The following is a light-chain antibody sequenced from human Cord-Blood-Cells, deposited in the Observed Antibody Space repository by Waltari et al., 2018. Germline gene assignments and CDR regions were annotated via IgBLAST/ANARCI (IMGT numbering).Light chain of an antibody. J-gene: IGKJ4*01. CDR2: DAS. Sequence: DIQMTQSPSSLSASVGDRVTITCQASQDISNYLNWYQQKPGKAPKLVIYDASNLETGVPSRFNGSGSGTDFTCTISSLQPEDIATYYCQQYDNLPLTFGGGTKVEIK. V-gene: IGKV1-33*01. CDR3: QQYDNLPLT. CDR1: QDISNY.